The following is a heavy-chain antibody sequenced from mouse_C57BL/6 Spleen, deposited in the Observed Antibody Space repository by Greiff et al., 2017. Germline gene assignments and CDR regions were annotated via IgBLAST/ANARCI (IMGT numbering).Heavy chain of an antibody. CDR3: ARSMDYDYDGAFAY. D-gene: IGHD2-4*01. J-gene: IGHJ3*01. V-gene: IGHV1-80*01. CDR2: IYPGDGDT. Sequence: VQLQQSGAELVKPGASVKISCKASGYAFSSYWMNWVKQRPGKGLEWIGQIYPGDGDTNYNGKFKGKATLTADKSSSTAYMQLSSLNSEDSAVSFFARSMDYDYDGAFAYWGQGTLVTVSA. CDR1: GYAFSSYW.